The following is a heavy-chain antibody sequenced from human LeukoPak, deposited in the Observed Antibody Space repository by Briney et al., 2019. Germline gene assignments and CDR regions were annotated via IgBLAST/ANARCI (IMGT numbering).Heavy chain of an antibody. J-gene: IGHJ6*03. Sequence: PSETLSLTCAVYGGSFSGYYWSWIRQPPGKGLEWIGEINHSGSNNYNPSLKSRVTISVDTSKNQFPLKLSSVTAADPAVYYCAGAEYDFWSGYYTGALSYYMDVWGKGTTVTVSS. CDR2: INHSGSN. CDR1: GGSFSGYY. D-gene: IGHD3-3*01. CDR3: AGAEYDFWSGYYTGALSYYMDV. V-gene: IGHV4-34*01.